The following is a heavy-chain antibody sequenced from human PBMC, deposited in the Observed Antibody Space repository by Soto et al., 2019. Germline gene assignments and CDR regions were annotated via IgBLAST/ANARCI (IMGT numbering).Heavy chain of an antibody. J-gene: IGHJ4*02. D-gene: IGHD2-21*01. CDR1: GFTFSIYW. CDR2: MNMDGSRT. CDR3: VRGDGDRYDGHGYLGRH. V-gene: IGHV3-74*01. Sequence: EVQLVESGGGLGQPGGSLRLSCAASGFTFSIYWMHWVRQAPGKGLVWVSRMNMDGSRTSYADFAKGRFTISRDDAKSTVYLQMSNLRAEDTAVYYCVRGDGDRYDGHGYLGRHWGQGTLVTVSS.